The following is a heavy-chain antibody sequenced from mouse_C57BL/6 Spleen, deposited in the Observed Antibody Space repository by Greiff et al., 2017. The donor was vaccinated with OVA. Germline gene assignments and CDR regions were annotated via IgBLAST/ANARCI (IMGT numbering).Heavy chain of an antibody. CDR2: INPNNGGT. D-gene: IGHD2-3*01. Sequence: VQLQQSGPELVKPGASVKMSCKASGYTFTDYNLHWVKQSHGKSLEWIGYINPNNGGTSYNQKFKGKATLTVNKSSSTAYMELRSLTSEDSAVYYCARDYDGYGDWFAYWGQGTLVTFSA. CDR1: GYTFTDYN. CDR3: ARDYDGYGDWFAY. J-gene: IGHJ3*01. V-gene: IGHV1-22*01.